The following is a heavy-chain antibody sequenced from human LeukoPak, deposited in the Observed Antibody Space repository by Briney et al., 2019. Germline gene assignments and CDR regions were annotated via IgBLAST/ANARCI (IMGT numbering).Heavy chain of an antibody. CDR1: GFTFSSYA. CDR2: ISSGSDT. D-gene: IGHD1-1*01. Sequence: GGSLRLSCAASGFTFSSYAMSWVRQPPGKGLEWVSVISSGSDTYYAYSVKGRFTISRDNSKNTLFLQMSSLRADDAAVYYCANYKRGPTYYFESWGQGTLVTVSS. CDR3: ANYKRGPTYYFES. J-gene: IGHJ4*02. V-gene: IGHV3-23*01.